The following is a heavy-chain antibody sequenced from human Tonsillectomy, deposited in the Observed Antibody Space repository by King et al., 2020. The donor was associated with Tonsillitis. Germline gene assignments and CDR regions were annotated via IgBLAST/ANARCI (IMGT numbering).Heavy chain of an antibody. CDR2: IWSDGENK. V-gene: IGHV3-33*01. J-gene: IGHJ4*02. Sequence: VPLVESGGGVVQPGRSLRLSCASSAFTFSSYGLHWVRQAPGKGLEWVAVIWSDGENKYYADSVKGRLTISRDNSKNTVFLQMNSVRAEDTAVYYCARSITGSTRGIDYWGQGTLVTVSS. D-gene: IGHD1-20*01. CDR1: AFTFSSYG. CDR3: ARSITGSTRGIDY.